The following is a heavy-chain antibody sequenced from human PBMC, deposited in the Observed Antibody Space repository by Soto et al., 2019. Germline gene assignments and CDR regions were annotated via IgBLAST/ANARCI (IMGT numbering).Heavy chain of an antibody. Sequence: ASVKVSCKASGGTFSSYAISWVRQAPGQGLEWMGGIIPIFGTANYAQKFQGRATITADESTSTAYMELSSLRSEDTAVYYCARATIFGVVITIGSDYYYGMDVWGQGTTVTVSS. D-gene: IGHD3-3*01. CDR1: GGTFSSYA. CDR3: ARATIFGVVITIGSDYYYGMDV. J-gene: IGHJ6*02. V-gene: IGHV1-69*13. CDR2: IIPIFGTA.